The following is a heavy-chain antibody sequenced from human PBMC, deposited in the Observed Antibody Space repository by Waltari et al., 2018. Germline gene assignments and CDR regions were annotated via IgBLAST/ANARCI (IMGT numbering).Heavy chain of an antibody. J-gene: IGHJ6*04. Sequence: QVQLVQSGAEVKKPGSSVKVSCKASGGTFSSYAISWVRQAPGQGLEWMGGIIPILGIANYAKKVQGRVTITADKATSTAYMELSSLRSEDTAVYYCAREKRDVEMATIRMDVWGKGTTVTVSS. V-gene: IGHV1-69*10. CDR3: AREKRDVEMATIRMDV. D-gene: IGHD5-12*01. CDR2: IIPILGIA. CDR1: GGTFSSYA.